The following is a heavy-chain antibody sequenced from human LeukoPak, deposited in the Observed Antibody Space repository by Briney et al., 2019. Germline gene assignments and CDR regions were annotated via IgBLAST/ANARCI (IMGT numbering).Heavy chain of an antibody. Sequence: ASVKVSCKASGGTFSSYATSWVRQAPGQGLEWMGGIIPIFGTANYAQKFQGRVTITADESTSTAYMGLSSLRSEDTAVYYCARDSYYYGSGSYYQKLEFDYWGQGTLVTVSS. D-gene: IGHD3-10*01. CDR1: GGTFSSYA. V-gene: IGHV1-69*01. CDR3: ARDSYYYGSGSYYQKLEFDY. CDR2: IIPIFGTA. J-gene: IGHJ4*02.